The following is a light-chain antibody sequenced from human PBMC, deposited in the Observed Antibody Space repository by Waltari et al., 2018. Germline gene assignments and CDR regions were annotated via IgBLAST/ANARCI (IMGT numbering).Light chain of an antibody. J-gene: IGKJ1*01. CDR2: GAA. V-gene: IGKV3-15*01. Sequence: ETVMTQTPATLSVSPGETTTLSCRASQYVRTNVAWYQQKPGQAPRLLLYGAAVRATNIPDRFSGSGSGTEFTLSISSLQSEDFAVYFCQQYNNWPPTFGQGTKVEI. CDR1: QYVRTN. CDR3: QQYNNWPPT.